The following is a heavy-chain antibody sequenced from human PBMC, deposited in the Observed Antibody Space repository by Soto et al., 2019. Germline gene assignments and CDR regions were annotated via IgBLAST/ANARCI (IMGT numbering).Heavy chain of an antibody. CDR1: GFTSSSYG. D-gene: IGHD3-22*01. Sequence: QVQLVESGGGVVQPGRSLRLSCAASGFTSSSYGMHWVRQAPGKGLEWVAVIWYDGSNKYYADSVKGRFTISRDNSKNTLYLQMNSLRAEDTAVYYCASSGYYSLDAFDIWGQGTMVTVSS. V-gene: IGHV3-33*01. CDR2: IWYDGSNK. J-gene: IGHJ3*02. CDR3: ASSGYYSLDAFDI.